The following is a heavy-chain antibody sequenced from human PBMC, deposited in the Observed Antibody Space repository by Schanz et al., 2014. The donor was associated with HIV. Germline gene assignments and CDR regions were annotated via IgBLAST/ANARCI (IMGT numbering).Heavy chain of an antibody. D-gene: IGHD4-17*01. V-gene: IGHV3-74*01. CDR3: AKDYGDFVPYGFLDF. CDR1: GFTFSGYW. CDR2: INSDGSST. Sequence: VQLVESGGGVVQPGRSLILSCVASGFTFSGYWMHWVRQAPGKGLVWVSRINSDGSSTTYADYVKGRFTISRDNAKNTLYLQMNSLRAEDTAVYYCAKDYGDFVPYGFLDFWGQGTLVAVSS. J-gene: IGHJ4*02.